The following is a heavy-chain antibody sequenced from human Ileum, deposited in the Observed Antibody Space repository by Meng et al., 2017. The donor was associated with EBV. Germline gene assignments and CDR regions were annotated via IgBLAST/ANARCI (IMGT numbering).Heavy chain of an antibody. CDR2: SNYAGST. J-gene: IGHJ4*02. CDR3: ARVMRRVNYNSGWYAKF. CDR1: GGSFSGYY. D-gene: IGHD6-19*01. V-gene: IGHV4-34*01. Sequence: QVQPQQGGRGRVMSPETLSPTCAVYGGSFSGYYWTWIRQAPGRGLEWIGESNYAGSTNYNPSLKSRVTISVDTSKKQFSLNLTSVTAADTAVYYCARVMRRVNYNSGWYAKFWGQGNLVTVSS.